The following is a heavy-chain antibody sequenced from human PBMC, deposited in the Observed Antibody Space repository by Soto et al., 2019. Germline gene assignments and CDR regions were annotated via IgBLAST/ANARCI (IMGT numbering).Heavy chain of an antibody. J-gene: IGHJ4*02. CDR2: IIPIFGTA. Sequence: QVQLVQSGAEVKKPGSSVKVSCKASGATFSSYAISWVRQAPGQGLDWMGGIIPIFGTANYAQKFQGRVTITADESTSTAYMELSSLRSEDTAVYYCARGPRSHRADGSSGYEDFDYWGQGTLVTVSS. CDR3: ARGPRSHRADGSSGYEDFDY. V-gene: IGHV1-69*01. CDR1: GATFSSYA. D-gene: IGHD3-22*01.